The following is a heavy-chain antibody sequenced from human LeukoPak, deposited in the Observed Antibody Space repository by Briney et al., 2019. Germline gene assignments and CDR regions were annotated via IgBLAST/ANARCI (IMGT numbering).Heavy chain of an antibody. CDR2: ISGSGGST. V-gene: IGHV3-23*01. CDR1: GFTFSSYA. J-gene: IGHJ6*02. D-gene: IGHD6-19*01. Sequence: GGSLRLSCAASGFTFSSYAMSWVRQAPGKGLEWVSAISGSGGSTYYADSVKGRFTISRDNSKNTLYLQMSSLRAEDTAVYYCAKDRAEYSSGWYHADYYYYGMDVWGQGTTVTVSS. CDR3: AKDRAEYSSGWYHADYYYYGMDV.